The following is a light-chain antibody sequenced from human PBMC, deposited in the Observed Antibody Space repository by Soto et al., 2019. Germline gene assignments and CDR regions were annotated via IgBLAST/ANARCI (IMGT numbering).Light chain of an antibody. V-gene: IGKV3-15*01. J-gene: IGKJ1*01. CDR3: QQYNNWPPWT. CDR2: GAS. CDR1: QSVSSN. Sequence: EVAMAQTPVTLSVSPGEISTLSCRASQSVSSNLAWYQQKPVQAPRLLIYGASTRATGIPASFSGSGSATEFTLTISSLQSEDFAVYYCQQYNNWPPWTFGQGTKVDIK.